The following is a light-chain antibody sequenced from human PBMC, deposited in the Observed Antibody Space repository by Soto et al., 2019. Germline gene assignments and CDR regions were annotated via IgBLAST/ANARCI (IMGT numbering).Light chain of an antibody. CDR2: GAS. CDR3: QHHNSYSQT. V-gene: IGKV1-5*01. Sequence: DIPLTQSPPTLSASVGDRVTITCRASQSISYYLAWYQQMPGKAPKLLIYGASSLQSGVPSRFSGSGSGTEFPLTISSLQPDDFATYFCQHHNSYSQTFGQGTKVEIK. CDR1: QSISYY. J-gene: IGKJ1*01.